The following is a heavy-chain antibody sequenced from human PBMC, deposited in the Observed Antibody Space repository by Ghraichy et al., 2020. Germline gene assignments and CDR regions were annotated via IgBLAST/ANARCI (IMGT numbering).Heavy chain of an antibody. CDR3: ARLSWNYYYFGMDV. D-gene: IGHD3-3*01. V-gene: IGHV4-34*01. J-gene: IGHJ6*02. CDR2: INDSGST. Sequence: SETLSLTCAVHGGSFSGCSWSWIRQPPGKGLEWIGEINDSGSTNYNPSLKNRVTISVDTSKTQFYLRLSSVTAADTAVYYCARLSWNYYYFGMDVWGQGTTVTFSS. CDR1: GGSFSGCS.